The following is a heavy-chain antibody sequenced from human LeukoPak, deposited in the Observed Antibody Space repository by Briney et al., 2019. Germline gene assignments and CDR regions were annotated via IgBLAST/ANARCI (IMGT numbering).Heavy chain of an antibody. V-gene: IGHV3-23*01. CDR2: ISGSGGST. Sequence: GGSLRLSCAASGFTFKSYAMNWVRQAPGKGLEWVSGISGSGGSTYYVDSVKGRFTISRDNSKNTLYLQMNSLRAEDTAVYYCAKDRNIGWELIFDYWGQGTLVTVSS. D-gene: IGHD1-26*01. J-gene: IGHJ4*02. CDR1: GFTFKSYA. CDR3: AKDRNIGWELIFDY.